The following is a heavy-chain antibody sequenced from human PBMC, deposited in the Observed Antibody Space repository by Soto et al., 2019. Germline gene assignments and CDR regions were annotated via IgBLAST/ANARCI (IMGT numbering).Heavy chain of an antibody. CDR2: ISYDGNNQ. CDR3: ANPRVRGVPKPPPGMDV. V-gene: IGHV3-30*18. Sequence: PGGSLRLSCAASGFTFSNYGMHWVRQAPGKGLEWVAIISYDGNNQYYADSVRDQFAISRDNSKNTLFLQMNSLGAEDTAVYYCANPRVRGVPKPPPGMDVCGQGTTVIVSS. J-gene: IGHJ6*02. D-gene: IGHD3-10*01. CDR1: GFTFSNYG.